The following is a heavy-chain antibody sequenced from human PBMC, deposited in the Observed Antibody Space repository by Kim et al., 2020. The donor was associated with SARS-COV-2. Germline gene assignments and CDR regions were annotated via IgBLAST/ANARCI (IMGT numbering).Heavy chain of an antibody. CDR1: EFTFSTYW. D-gene: IGHD2-2*01. V-gene: IGHV3-74*01. Sequence: GGSLRLSCAASEFTFSTYWMYWVRQIPGKGLMWVSRISGSGNTTNYADSVKGRFAVSRDNAKNTLYLQMNSLSREDTGVYYCARASSTTCPCYFMDVWGKGTTVPVSS. CDR3: ARASSTTCPCYFMDV. CDR2: ISGSGNTT. J-gene: IGHJ6*03.